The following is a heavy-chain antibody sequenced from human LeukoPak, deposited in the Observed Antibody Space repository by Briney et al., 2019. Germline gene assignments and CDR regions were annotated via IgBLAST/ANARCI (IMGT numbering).Heavy chain of an antibody. V-gene: IGHV1-18*01. CDR3: ARDLHIVVVPAYNWFDP. Sequence: GATVKVSCKASGYTFTSYGISWVRQAPGQGLEWMGWMSAYNGNTNYAQKLQGRVTMTTDTSTSTAYMELRSLRSDDTAVYYYARDLHIVVVPAYNWFDPWGQGTLVTVSS. CDR2: MSAYNGNT. CDR1: GYTFTSYG. D-gene: IGHD2-2*01. J-gene: IGHJ5*02.